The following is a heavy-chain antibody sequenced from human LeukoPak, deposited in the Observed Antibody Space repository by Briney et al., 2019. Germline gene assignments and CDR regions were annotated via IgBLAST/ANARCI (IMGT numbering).Heavy chain of an antibody. CDR1: GDTFSPYA. D-gene: IGHD5-18*01. Sequence: SVKVSCKASGDTFSPYAINWVRQAPGQGLEWVGGINPIFGTTNYAADFQGRVTISTDESTTTAYMEVSSLKSEDTAVYYCARGGYSLFDIWGQGTMVTVSS. V-gene: IGHV1-69*05. J-gene: IGHJ3*02. CDR3: ARGGYSLFDI. CDR2: INPIFGTT.